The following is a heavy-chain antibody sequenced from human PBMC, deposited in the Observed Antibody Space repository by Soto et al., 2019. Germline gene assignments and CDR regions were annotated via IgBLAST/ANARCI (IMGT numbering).Heavy chain of an antibody. Sequence: LRVSPTASGFTFGNYVMHWVRQAPGKGLEWVAVIVDDGSEKYYTDSVTRRLPTTTDNPKNTLDLQMNSRRAADTAVYYCSRVYSSSWSFTSQFDSWGQGILVTVSS. CDR2: IVDDGSEK. CDR3: SRVYSSSWSFTSQFDS. J-gene: IGHJ4*02. D-gene: IGHD6-13*01. V-gene: IGHV3-30-3*01. CDR1: GFTFGNYV.